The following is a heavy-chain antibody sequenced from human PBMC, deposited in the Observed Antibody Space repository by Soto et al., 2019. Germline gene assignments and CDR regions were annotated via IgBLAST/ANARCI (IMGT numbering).Heavy chain of an antibody. CDR2: ISYNGGTI. D-gene: IGHD3-10*01. CDR1: GFTFSTYG. Sequence: QVQVVESGGGVVQPGGSLRLSCAASGFTFSTYGMHWVRQAPGQGLEWVAFISYNGGTIYYADSVKGRFTISGDSSRNRVFLQMDSLRAADTAVYYCARAASMVLSLFFYAYSFYGMDVWGLGTTVSVSS. CDR3: ARAASMVLSLFFYAYSFYGMDV. V-gene: IGHV3-30*13. J-gene: IGHJ6*02.